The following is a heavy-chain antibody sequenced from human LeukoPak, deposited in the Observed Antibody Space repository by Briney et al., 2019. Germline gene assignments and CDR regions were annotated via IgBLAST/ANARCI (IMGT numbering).Heavy chain of an antibody. CDR2: IYYGGST. V-gene: IGHV4-30-4*07. Sequence: KPSQTLSLTCAVSAVSSRSGVYSWSWIRQPPGKGLELIGYIYYGGSTYYTPSLKSRVTISVDTSKNHLSLKLTSVTAADTAVYYCAREHYYDSTAYLDWGQGTLVSVSS. J-gene: IGHJ4*02. CDR1: AVSSRSGVYS. CDR3: AREHYYDSTAYLD. D-gene: IGHD3-22*01.